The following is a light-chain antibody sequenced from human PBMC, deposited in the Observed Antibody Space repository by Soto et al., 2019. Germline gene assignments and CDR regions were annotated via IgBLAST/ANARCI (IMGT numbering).Light chain of an antibody. CDR1: SSDVGGYNY. Sequence: QSALTQPASVSGSPGQSITTSCTGTSSDVGGYNYVSWYQQHPGKAPKLMIYEVSNRPSGVSNRFSGSKSGNTASLTISGLQAEDEADYYCSSYTSSSTHYVFXTGTKVTVL. CDR3: SSYTSSSTHYV. J-gene: IGLJ1*01. V-gene: IGLV2-14*01. CDR2: EVS.